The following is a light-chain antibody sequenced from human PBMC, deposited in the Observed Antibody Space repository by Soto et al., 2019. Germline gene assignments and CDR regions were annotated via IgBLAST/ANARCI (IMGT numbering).Light chain of an antibody. V-gene: IGLV2-11*01. Sequence: QSALTQPRSVSGSPGQSVTISCTGTSSDVVSWYQQHPGKAPKLIIYYVSQRPSGVPDRFSGSKSGNTASLTISGLQAEDEADYYCCSSAGGFTWVFGGGTKVTAL. CDR2: YVS. J-gene: IGLJ3*02. CDR3: CSSAGGFTWV. CDR1: SSDVV.